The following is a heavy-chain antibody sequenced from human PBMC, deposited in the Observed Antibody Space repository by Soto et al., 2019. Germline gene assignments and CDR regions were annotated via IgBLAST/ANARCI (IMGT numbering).Heavy chain of an antibody. CDR2: IYWDDDK. J-gene: IGHJ5*02. Sequence: QITLKESGPTLVKPTQTLTLTCTFSGFSLSTSGVGVGWIRQPPGKALEWLALIYWDDDKRYSPSLKSRLTITKDTSKTQVVLTMTHVDPVDTATYYCALSTDDSSGYPNWFDPWGQGTLVTVSS. CDR1: GFSLSTSGVG. D-gene: IGHD3-22*01. CDR3: ALSTDDSSGYPNWFDP. V-gene: IGHV2-5*02.